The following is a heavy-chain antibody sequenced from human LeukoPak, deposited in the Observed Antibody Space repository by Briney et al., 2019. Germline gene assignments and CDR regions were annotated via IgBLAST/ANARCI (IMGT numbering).Heavy chain of an antibody. CDR1: GQSFSCYY. Sequence: SETLSLTCAVYGQSFSCYYWSWIRRPPGKGLEWLGEINHSGSTNYNPSLKSRVTISVDTSKNQSSLKLSSVTAADTAVYYCARGPLVPNIVATMVAGYYFDYWGQGTLVTVSS. J-gene: IGHJ4*02. CDR2: INHSGST. V-gene: IGHV4-34*01. D-gene: IGHD5-12*01. CDR3: ARGPLVPNIVATMVAGYYFDY.